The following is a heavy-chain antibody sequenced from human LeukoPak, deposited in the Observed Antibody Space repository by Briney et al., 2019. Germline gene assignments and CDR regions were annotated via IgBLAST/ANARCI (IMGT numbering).Heavy chain of an antibody. CDR1: GFTFSSYS. D-gene: IGHD1-26*01. V-gene: IGHV3-30*02. CDR3: ARDSATGYFDY. J-gene: IGHJ4*02. CDR2: IQYDGSNK. Sequence: GGSLRLSCAASGFTFSSYSMNWVRQAPGKGLEWVAFIQYDGSNKYYADSVKGRFTISRDNAKNSLYLQMNSLRAEDTAVYYCARDSATGYFDYWGQGTLVTVSS.